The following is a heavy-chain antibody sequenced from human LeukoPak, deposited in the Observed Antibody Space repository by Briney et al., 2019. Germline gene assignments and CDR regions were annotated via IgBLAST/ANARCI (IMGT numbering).Heavy chain of an antibody. D-gene: IGHD3-9*01. CDR2: IYHSGST. V-gene: IGHV4-30-2*01. Sequence: PSQTLSLTCTVSGGSISSGGYYWSWIRQPPGKGLEWIGYIYHSGSTYYNPSLKSRVTISVDRSKNQFSLRLSSVTAADTAVYYCARRPHRDDITNDNRGAFDIWGQGTMVTVSS. CDR3: ARRPHRDDITNDNRGAFDI. CDR1: GGSISSGGYY. J-gene: IGHJ3*02.